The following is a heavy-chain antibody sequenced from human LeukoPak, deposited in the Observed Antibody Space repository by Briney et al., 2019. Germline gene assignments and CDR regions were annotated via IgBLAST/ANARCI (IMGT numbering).Heavy chain of an antibody. D-gene: IGHD3-10*01. J-gene: IGHJ4*02. CDR2: ISSSAGTI. CDR3: ARVGYYYGSGRTGPNDY. Sequence: GGSLRLSCAASGFTFSDYYMSWIRQAPGKGPEWVSHISSSAGTIYYAGSVEGRFTISRDDAKNSLYLQMNSLRAEDTAVYYCARVGYYYGSGRTGPNDYWGQGTLVTVSS. V-gene: IGHV3-11*04. CDR1: GFTFSDYY.